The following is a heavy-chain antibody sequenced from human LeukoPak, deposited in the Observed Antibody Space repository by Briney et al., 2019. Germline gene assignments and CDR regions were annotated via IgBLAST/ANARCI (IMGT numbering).Heavy chain of an antibody. Sequence: GGSLRLSCAASGFTFSSYAMSWVRQAPGKGLEWVSSISSSSSYIYYADSVKGRFTISRDNAKNSLYLQMNSLRAEDTAVYYCARAAVQPFDYWGQGTLVTVSS. J-gene: IGHJ4*02. CDR1: GFTFSSYA. CDR3: ARAAVQPFDY. CDR2: ISSSSSYI. V-gene: IGHV3-21*01.